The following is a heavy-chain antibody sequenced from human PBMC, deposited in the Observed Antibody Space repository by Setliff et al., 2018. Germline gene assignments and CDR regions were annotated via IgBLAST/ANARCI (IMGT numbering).Heavy chain of an antibody. Sequence: SVKVSCKVSGYTLTELSMHWVRQAPGKGLEWMGGFDPEDGETIYAQKFQGRVTMTEDTSTDTAYMELSSLRSEDTAVYYCATARLLLIDYNFHKDYYYYRDVWGKVTTVTVSS. J-gene: IGHJ6*03. CDR2: FDPEDGET. D-gene: IGHD3-3*01. CDR1: GYTLTELS. V-gene: IGHV1-24*01. CDR3: ATARLLLIDYNFHKDYYYYRDV.